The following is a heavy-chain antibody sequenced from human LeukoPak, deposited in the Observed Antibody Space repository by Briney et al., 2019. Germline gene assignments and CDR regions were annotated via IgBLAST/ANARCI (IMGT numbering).Heavy chain of an antibody. CDR2: INGNGGRT. Sequence: QPGGSLRLSCAASGFTFNKYAMNWVRQAPGKGLEWVSAINGNGGRTYYADSVKGRFTISRDNSKNTLYLQMNSLRAEDTAVYYCAKDFDSSGWYSRWHGWYFDYWGQGTLVTVSS. D-gene: IGHD6-19*01. CDR1: GFTFNKYA. J-gene: IGHJ4*02. CDR3: AKDFDSSGWYSRWHGWYFDY. V-gene: IGHV3-23*01.